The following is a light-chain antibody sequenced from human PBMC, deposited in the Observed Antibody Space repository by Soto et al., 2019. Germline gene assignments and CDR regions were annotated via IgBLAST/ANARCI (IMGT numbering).Light chain of an antibody. CDR1: SSDVGGYSY. J-gene: IGLJ1*01. V-gene: IGLV2-14*03. CDR2: DVS. CDR3: GSYTTSSTYV. Sequence: QSALTQPASVSGSPGQSITISCTGTSSDVGGYSYISWYHHNPGRAPKLMIYDVSNRPSGVSDRFSGSKSGNTASLTISRLQAEDEADYYCGSYTTSSTYVFGSGTKVTVL.